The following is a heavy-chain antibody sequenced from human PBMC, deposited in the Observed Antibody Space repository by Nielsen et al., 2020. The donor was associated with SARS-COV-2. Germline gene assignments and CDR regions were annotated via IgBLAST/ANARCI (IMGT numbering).Heavy chain of an antibody. J-gene: IGHJ4*02. Sequence: GESLKISCAASGFTFSDYYMSWIRQAPGKGLEWVSYISSSSSYTNYADSVKGRFTISRDNAKNSLYLQMNSLRAEDTAVYYCAKSTRGWELLSYWGQGTLVTVSS. CDR1: GFTFSDYY. CDR2: ISSSSSYT. D-gene: IGHD1-26*01. V-gene: IGHV3-11*03. CDR3: AKSTRGWELLSY.